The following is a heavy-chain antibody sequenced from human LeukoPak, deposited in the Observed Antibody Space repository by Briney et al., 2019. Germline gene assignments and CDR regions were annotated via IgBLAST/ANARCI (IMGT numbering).Heavy chain of an antibody. D-gene: IGHD1-14*01. V-gene: IGHV4-59*01. J-gene: IGHJ4*02. CDR2: IYYSGST. Sequence: SETLSLTCTVSGGSISNYYWSWIRQPPGKGLEWIGYIYYSGSTNYNPSLKSRVTISVDTSKNQFSLKLSSVTAADTAVYYCARVGRATGWGYYFDYWGQGTLVTVSS. CDR3: ARVGRATGWGYYFDY. CDR1: GGSISNYY.